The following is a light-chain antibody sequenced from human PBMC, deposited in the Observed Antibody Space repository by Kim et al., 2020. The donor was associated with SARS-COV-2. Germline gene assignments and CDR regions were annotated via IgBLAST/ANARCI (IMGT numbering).Light chain of an antibody. CDR3: APWDDNLNGPV. CDR1: SSNIGSNP. CDR2: SNN. Sequence: QSVLTQPPSASGTPGQRVTISCSGSSSNIGSNPVNWYQQVPGTAPKLLIYSNNQRPSGVPDRFSGSASGTSASLTISGLQSEDEADYYCAPWDDNLNGPVFGGGTKVTVL. J-gene: IGLJ3*02. V-gene: IGLV1-44*01.